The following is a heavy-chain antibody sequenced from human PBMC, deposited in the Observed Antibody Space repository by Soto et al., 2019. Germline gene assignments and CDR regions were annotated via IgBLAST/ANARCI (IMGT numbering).Heavy chain of an antibody. CDR2: ISGSGGST. CDR3: AKDHRGRDGYNYLDY. D-gene: IGHD5-12*01. Sequence: EVQLLESGGGLVQPGGSLRLSCAASGFTFSSYAMSWVRQAPGKGLEWVSAISGSGGSTYYADSVKGRFTISRDNSKNTLYLQMNSMRAEDTAVYYCAKDHRGRDGYNYLDYWGQGTLVTVSS. J-gene: IGHJ4*02. CDR1: GFTFSSYA. V-gene: IGHV3-23*01.